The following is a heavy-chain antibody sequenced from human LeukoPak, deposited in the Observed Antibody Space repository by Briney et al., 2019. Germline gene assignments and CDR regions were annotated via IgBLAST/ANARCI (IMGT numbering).Heavy chain of an antibody. Sequence: PSQTLSLTCTVSGGSISSGGYYWSWIRQHPGKGLEWIGYIYYSGSTYYNPSLKSRVTISVDTSKNQFSLKLSSVTAADTAVYYCATAGGDVDIVATARDYWGQGTLVTVSS. D-gene: IGHD5-12*01. J-gene: IGHJ4*02. CDR3: ATAGGDVDIVATARDY. V-gene: IGHV4-31*03. CDR2: IYYSGST. CDR1: GGSISSGGYY.